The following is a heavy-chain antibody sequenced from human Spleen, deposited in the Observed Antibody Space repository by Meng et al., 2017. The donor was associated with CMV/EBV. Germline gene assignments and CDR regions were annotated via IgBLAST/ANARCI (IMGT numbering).Heavy chain of an antibody. CDR3: ARDGGYDFWSGYLGYYYGMDV. V-gene: IGHV3-21*01. CDR2: ISSSSSYI. J-gene: IGHJ6*02. D-gene: IGHD3-3*01. CDR1: GFTFSSYS. Sequence: GESLKISCAASGFTFSSYSMNWVRQAPGKGLEWVSSISSSSSYIYYADSVKGRFTISRDNAKNSLYLQMNSLRAEDTAVYYCARDGGYDFWSGYLGYYYGMDVWGQGTTVTVSS.